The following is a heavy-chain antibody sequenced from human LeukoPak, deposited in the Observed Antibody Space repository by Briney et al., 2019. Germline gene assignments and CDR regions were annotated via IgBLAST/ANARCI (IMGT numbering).Heavy chain of an antibody. Sequence: PSETLSLTCTVSGVSISSSNSYWSWIRQPPGKGLEWIGEINHSGSTNYNPSLKSRVTISVDTSKNQFSLKLSSVTAADTAVYYCARRGGSGSYYNFWYYYYMDVWGKGTTVTISS. CDR3: ARRGGSGSYYNFWYYYYMDV. J-gene: IGHJ6*03. CDR2: INHSGST. V-gene: IGHV4-39*07. D-gene: IGHD3-10*01. CDR1: GVSISSSNSY.